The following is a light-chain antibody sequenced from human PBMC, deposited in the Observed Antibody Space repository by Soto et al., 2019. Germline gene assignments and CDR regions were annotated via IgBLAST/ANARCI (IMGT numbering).Light chain of an antibody. CDR3: QQGSPPPLT. Sequence: LALSPGTLSLSPVESATLSCRASQSLFSSYLAWYQQEPGQAPRLLVYGTSSRATGIPDRSRGDGSRTDFTLKTRRLEHEYFVEYCCQQGSPPPLTFGRGTKVDIK. CDR2: GTS. CDR1: QSLFSSY. J-gene: IGKJ4*01. V-gene: IGKV3-20*01.